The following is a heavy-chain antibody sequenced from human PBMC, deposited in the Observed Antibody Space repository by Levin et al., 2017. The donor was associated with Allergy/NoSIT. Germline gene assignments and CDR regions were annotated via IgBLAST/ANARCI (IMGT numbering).Heavy chain of an antibody. CDR3: AREMAETAADTFDI. CDR1: FSTFYFYF. D-gene: IGHD2-8*01. V-gene: IGHV1-18*01. J-gene: IGHJ3*02. Sequence: SFPSSFSTFYFYFPSWLRQAPGQFLSFLFFLLPSPFPPPYSQKLQGRVTMTTDTSTSTAYMELTSLRSDDTAVYYCAREMAETAADTFDIWGQGTMVTVSS. CDR2: LLPSPFPP.